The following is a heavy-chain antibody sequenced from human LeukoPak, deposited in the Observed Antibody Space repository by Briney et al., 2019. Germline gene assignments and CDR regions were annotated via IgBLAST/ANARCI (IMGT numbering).Heavy chain of an antibody. CDR3: ARALYNTSSWYWEYYYYMDV. D-gene: IGHD6-13*01. J-gene: IGHJ6*03. V-gene: IGHV3-21*01. CDR1: GFTFSSYS. CDR2: ISSSSSYI. Sequence: WGSLSLSCAASGFTFSSYSMTWVRQAPGKGLEWVSSISSSSSYIYYADSVKGRFTISRDNAKNSLYLQMNSLRAEDTAVYYCARALYNTSSWYWEYYYYMDVWGKGTTVTVSS.